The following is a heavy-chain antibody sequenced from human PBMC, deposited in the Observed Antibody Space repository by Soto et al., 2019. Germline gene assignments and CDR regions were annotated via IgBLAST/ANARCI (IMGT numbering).Heavy chain of an antibody. Sequence: PSETLSLTCTVSGGSISIGDNYLIGIRQPPGNCLEWIGYIYYSGSTYYNPSLKSQVTISEDTSKTQFSRKLSPVTAADTAVNYCARGLIDSRGTWFDPWGQGTLVTVSS. CDR3: ARGLIDSRGTWFDP. CDR1: GGSISIGDNY. D-gene: IGHD1-1*01. J-gene: IGHJ5*02. CDR2: IYYSGST. V-gene: IGHV4-30-4*01.